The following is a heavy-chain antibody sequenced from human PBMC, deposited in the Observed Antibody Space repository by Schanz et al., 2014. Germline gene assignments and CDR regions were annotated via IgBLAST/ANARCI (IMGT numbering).Heavy chain of an antibody. Sequence: QVQLQESGPGLVKPSETLSLTCTVSGASISSVRYFWDWIRQPPGKGLEWIGTISYSGSTYYSPSLKSRVTRSEAPPKTQFSLKLPSVTAADTAVYYCARDMVENWFDSWGQGTLDTVSS. D-gene: IGHD3-10*01. CDR1: GASISSVRYF. V-gene: IGHV4-39*02. J-gene: IGHJ5*01. CDR3: ARDMVENWFDS. CDR2: ISYSGST.